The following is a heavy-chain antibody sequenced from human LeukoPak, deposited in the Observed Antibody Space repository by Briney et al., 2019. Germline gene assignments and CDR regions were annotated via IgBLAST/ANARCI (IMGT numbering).Heavy chain of an antibody. Sequence: GGSLRLSCAASGFTFTTQAMNWFRQPPGKGLNGVSVISSRGGSTYYADSVKGRFTISRDNSKNTLYLQMNSLRVEDTAVYYCARDWGSGWYFDYWGQGTLVTVSS. D-gene: IGHD6-19*01. V-gene: IGHV3-23*01. CDR2: ISSRGGST. CDR1: GFTFTTQA. CDR3: ARDWGSGWYFDY. J-gene: IGHJ4*02.